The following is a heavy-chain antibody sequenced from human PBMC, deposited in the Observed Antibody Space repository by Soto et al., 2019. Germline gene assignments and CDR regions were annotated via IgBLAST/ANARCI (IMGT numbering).Heavy chain of an antibody. V-gene: IGHV3-30-3*01. D-gene: IGHD3-22*01. CDR3: ARVLGGYPNFDF. CDR2: ISYDGSDK. J-gene: IGHJ4*02. Sequence: SGGGVVQPGRSLRLSCAASGFTVSSYGLHWVRQAPGKGLEWLAFISYDGSDKFYADSVKGRFTISRDSSKNTLYLQMNSLRAEDTAVYYCARVLGGYPNFDFWVQGTLVTVSS. CDR1: GFTVSSYG.